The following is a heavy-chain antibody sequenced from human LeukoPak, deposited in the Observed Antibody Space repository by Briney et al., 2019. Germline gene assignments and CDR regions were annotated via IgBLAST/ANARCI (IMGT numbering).Heavy chain of an antibody. D-gene: IGHD6-13*01. J-gene: IGHJ5*02. V-gene: IGHV1-2*06. Sequence: GASVRVSCKASGYTFTGYYMHWVRQAPGQGLEWMGRINPNSGGTNYAQKFQGRVTMTRDTSISTAYMELSRLRSDDTAVYDCARVGTSSSWYNWFDPWGQGTLVTVSS. CDR3: ARVGTSSSWYNWFDP. CDR2: INPNSGGT. CDR1: GYTFTGYY.